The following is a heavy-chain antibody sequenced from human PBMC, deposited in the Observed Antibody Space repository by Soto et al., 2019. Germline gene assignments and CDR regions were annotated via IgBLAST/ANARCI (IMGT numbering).Heavy chain of an antibody. J-gene: IGHJ4*02. D-gene: IGHD3-10*01. V-gene: IGHV4-61*01. CDR3: ASGGRFDY. Sequence: SETLSLTCTFSGGSISSSTYNWSWIRQPPGKGLEWIGYIYYSGSTNYNPSLKSRVTISVDTSKNQFSLKLSSVTAADTAVYYCASGGRFDYWGQGTLVTVSS. CDR1: GGSISSSTYN. CDR2: IYYSGST.